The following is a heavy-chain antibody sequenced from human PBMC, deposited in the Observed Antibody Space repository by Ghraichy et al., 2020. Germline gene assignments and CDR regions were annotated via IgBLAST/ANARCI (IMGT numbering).Heavy chain of an antibody. J-gene: IGHJ6*02. CDR2: ITYIDSTT. D-gene: IGHD5-18*01. CDR3: AIDVRGTFGYGLYGMDV. Sequence: GGSLRLSCAASGVTFNIYAMSWVRQAPGKGLEWVSGITYIDSTTYYANSVKGRFTISRDNSNNTVSLQMNSLRAEDTAVYYCAIDVRGTFGYGLYGMDVWGQGTTVTGSS. CDR1: GVTFNIYA. V-gene: IGHV3-23*01.